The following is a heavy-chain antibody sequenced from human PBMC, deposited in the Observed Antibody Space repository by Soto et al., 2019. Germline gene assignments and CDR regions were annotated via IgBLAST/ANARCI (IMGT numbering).Heavy chain of an antibody. V-gene: IGHV4-30-4*01. CDR3: AREIYSGYVYWYFDL. CDR1: GGSISSGDYY. J-gene: IGHJ2*01. CDR2: IYYSGST. Sequence: SETLSRTCTVSGGSISSGDYYWSWIRQPPGKGLEWIGYIYYSGSTYYNPSLKSRVTISVDTSKNQFSLKLSSVTAADTAVYYCAREIYSGYVYWYFDLWGRGTLVTVSS. D-gene: IGHD5-12*01.